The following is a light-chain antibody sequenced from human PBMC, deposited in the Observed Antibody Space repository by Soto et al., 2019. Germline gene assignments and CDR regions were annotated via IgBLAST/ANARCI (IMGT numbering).Light chain of an antibody. CDR1: SFNIGADYD. Sequence: QSVLTQPPSVSGAPGQRVTISCTGTSFNIGADYDVHWYQQLPGTAPILLIYGNTNRPSGVPDRFSGSKSGTSASLAITGLQAEDEADYYCQSYDSSLSGCVFGTGTKLPVL. CDR2: GNT. CDR3: QSYDSSLSGCV. J-gene: IGLJ1*01. V-gene: IGLV1-40*01.